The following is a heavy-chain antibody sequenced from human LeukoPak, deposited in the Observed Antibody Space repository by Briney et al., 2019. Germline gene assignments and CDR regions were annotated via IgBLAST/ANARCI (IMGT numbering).Heavy chain of an antibody. J-gene: IGHJ4*02. CDR1: GFIFSSFS. CDR2: ISSTGITT. Sequence: YPGGSLRLSCAASGFIFSSFSMNWVRQAPGKGLEWVSYISSTGITTYYADSVKGRFTVSRDNARDSLYLQLNSLRDEDTAVYYCARDLIGGDYTFDYWGQGALVTVSS. CDR3: ARDLIGGDYTFDY. D-gene: IGHD2-21*02. V-gene: IGHV3-48*02.